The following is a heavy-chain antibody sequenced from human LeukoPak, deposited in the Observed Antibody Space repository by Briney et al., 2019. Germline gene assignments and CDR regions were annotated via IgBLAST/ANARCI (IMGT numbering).Heavy chain of an antibody. CDR3: ARGGIKDCSSTSCLQH. CDR2: ISAYNGNT. J-gene: IGHJ1*01. Sequence: ASVTVSFTASGYTFTIYGISWVRQAPGQGLEWMGWISAYNGNTNYAQKLQGRVTMTTDTSTSTAYMELRSLRSDDTAVYYCARGGIKDCSSTSCLQHWGQGTLVTVSS. V-gene: IGHV1-18*01. CDR1: GYTFTIYG. D-gene: IGHD2-2*01.